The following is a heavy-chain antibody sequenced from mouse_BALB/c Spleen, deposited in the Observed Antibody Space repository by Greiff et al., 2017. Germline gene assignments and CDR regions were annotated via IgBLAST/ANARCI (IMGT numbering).Heavy chain of an antibody. Sequence: VQLVESGPELVKPGASVKMSCKASGYTFTDYVISWVKQRTGQGLEWIGEIYPGSGSTYYNEKFKGKATLTADKSSNTAYMQLSSLTSEDSAVYFCARWGLRRGDAMDYWGQGTSVTVSS. CDR2: IYPGSGST. V-gene: IGHV1-77*01. CDR1: GYTFTDYV. J-gene: IGHJ4*01. D-gene: IGHD2-4*01. CDR3: ARWGLRRGDAMDY.